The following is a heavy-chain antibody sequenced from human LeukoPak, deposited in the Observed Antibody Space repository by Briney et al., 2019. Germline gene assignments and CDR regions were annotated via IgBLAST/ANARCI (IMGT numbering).Heavy chain of an antibody. J-gene: IGHJ5*02. V-gene: IGHV3-7*01. D-gene: IGHD2-2*01. CDR2: IKQDGSEK. Sequence: GGSLRLSCAASGFTFSSYWMSWVRQAPGKELEWVANIKQDGSEKYYVDSVKGRFTISRDNAKNSLYLQMNSLRAEDTAVYYCARAGGGGYCSSTSCYLDWFDPWGQGTLVTVSS. CDR1: GFTFSSYW. CDR3: ARAGGGGYCSSTSCYLDWFDP.